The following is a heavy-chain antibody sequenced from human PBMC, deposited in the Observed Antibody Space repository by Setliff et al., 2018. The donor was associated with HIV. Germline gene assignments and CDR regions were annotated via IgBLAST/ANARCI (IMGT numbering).Heavy chain of an antibody. CDR1: GFTFSSYG. CDR3: AMSPYSSGLFDY. Sequence: AVGSLRLSCAASGFTFSSYGVHWVRQAPGRGLEWVAFIRNDGSDKHYVDSVKGRFTISRDNSKNTLYLQMNSLRAEDTAVYYCAMSPYSSGLFDYWGQGTPVTVSS. CDR2: IRNDGSDK. D-gene: IGHD6-19*01. J-gene: IGHJ4*02. V-gene: IGHV3-30*02.